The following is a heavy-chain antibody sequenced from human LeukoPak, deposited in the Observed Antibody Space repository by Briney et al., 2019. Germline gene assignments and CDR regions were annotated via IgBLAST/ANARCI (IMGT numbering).Heavy chain of an antibody. Sequence: SVKVSCKASGGTFSSYAISWVRQAPGQGLEWMGGIIPIFGTANYAQKFQGRVTITADKSTSTAYMELSSLRSEDTAVYYCASGTRSGWYDYYYYYMDVWGKGTTVTVSS. V-gene: IGHV1-69*06. CDR3: ASGTRSGWYDYYYYYMDV. CDR2: IIPIFGTA. CDR1: GGTFSSYA. D-gene: IGHD6-19*01. J-gene: IGHJ6*03.